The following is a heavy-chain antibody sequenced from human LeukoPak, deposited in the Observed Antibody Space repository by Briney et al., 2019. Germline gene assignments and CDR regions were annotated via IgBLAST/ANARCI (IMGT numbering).Heavy chain of an antibody. CDR1: GGSFSGYY. D-gene: IGHD3-3*01. CDR2: IYYSGST. V-gene: IGHV4-31*11. J-gene: IGHJ4*02. Sequence: SETLSLTCAVYGGSFSGYYWSWIRQHPGKGLEWIGYIYYSGSTYYNPSLKSRVTISVDTSKNQFSLKLSSVTAADTAVYYRARNVRYYDFWSGYYKSSYFDYWGQGTLVTVSS. CDR3: ARNVRYYDFWSGYYKSSYFDY.